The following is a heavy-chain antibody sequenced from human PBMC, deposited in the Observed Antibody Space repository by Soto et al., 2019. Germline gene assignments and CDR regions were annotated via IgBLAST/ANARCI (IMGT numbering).Heavy chain of an antibody. J-gene: IGHJ4*02. Sequence: ASMNVYSKGSGHTFTTDAIHWVRQAPGQRLEWMGWINAGNGNTKYSQKFQGRVTITRDTSASTAYMELSSLRSEDTAVYYCARSPGYSYGDYWGQGTLVTVSS. CDR1: GHTFTTDA. D-gene: IGHD5-18*01. CDR2: INAGNGNT. V-gene: IGHV1-3*01. CDR3: ARSPGYSYGDY.